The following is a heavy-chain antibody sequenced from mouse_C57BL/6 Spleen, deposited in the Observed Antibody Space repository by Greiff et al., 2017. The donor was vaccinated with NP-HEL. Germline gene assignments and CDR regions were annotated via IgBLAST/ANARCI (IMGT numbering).Heavy chain of an antibody. J-gene: IGHJ1*03. CDR1: GFTFSSYT. CDR2: ISGGGGNT. Sequence: EVKVVESGGGLVKPGGSLKLSCAASGFTFSSYTMSWVRQTPETRLEWVATISGGGGNTYYPDSVKGRFTISRDNAKNTLYLQMSSLRSEDTALYYCARHNYGSSYWYFDVWGTGTTVTVSS. V-gene: IGHV5-9*01. CDR3: ARHNYGSSYWYFDV. D-gene: IGHD1-1*01.